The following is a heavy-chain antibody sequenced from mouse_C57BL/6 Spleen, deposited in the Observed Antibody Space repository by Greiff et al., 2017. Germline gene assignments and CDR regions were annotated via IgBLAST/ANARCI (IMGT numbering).Heavy chain of an antibody. J-gene: IGHJ2*01. CDR3: ARRAANWDGD. CDR1: GYTFTSYW. V-gene: IGHV1-50*01. CDR2: IDPSDSNT. D-gene: IGHD4-1*01. Sequence: QVQLQQPGAELVKPGASVKLSCKASGYTFTSYWMQWVKQRPGQGLEWIGEIDPSDSNTNYNQKFKGKATLTVDTSSSTAYMQLSSLTSENSAVYYCARRAANWDGDGGQGTTLTVSS.